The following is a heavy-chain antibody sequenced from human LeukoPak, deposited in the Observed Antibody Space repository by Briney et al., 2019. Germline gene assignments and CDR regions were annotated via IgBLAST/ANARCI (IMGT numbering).Heavy chain of an antibody. CDR1: VFPFCNQA. Sequence: PGGSLRLFCGASVFPFCNQAVSWARRATGRGVEWVSAIKGSGGNTYYTDSVKGRFTISRDNSKNTLYLQMNSLRAEDTAVYYCAKGESISRRVVVIPYFDYWGRGTLVTVSS. J-gene: IGHJ4*02. D-gene: IGHD3-22*01. CDR3: AKGESISRRVVVIPYFDY. CDR2: IKGSGGNT. V-gene: IGHV3-23*01.